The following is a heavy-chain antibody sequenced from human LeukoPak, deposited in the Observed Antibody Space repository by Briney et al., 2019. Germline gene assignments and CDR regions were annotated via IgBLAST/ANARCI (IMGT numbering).Heavy chain of an antibody. CDR1: GFTFSSYA. Sequence: PGRSLRLSCAASGFTFSSYAMHWVRQAPGKGLEWVAVISYDGSNKYYADSVEGRFTISRDNSKNTLYLQMNSLRAEDTAVYYCARDSEAYGMDVWGQGTTVTVSS. J-gene: IGHJ6*02. CDR3: ARDSEAYGMDV. V-gene: IGHV3-30*04. D-gene: IGHD1-26*01. CDR2: ISYDGSNK.